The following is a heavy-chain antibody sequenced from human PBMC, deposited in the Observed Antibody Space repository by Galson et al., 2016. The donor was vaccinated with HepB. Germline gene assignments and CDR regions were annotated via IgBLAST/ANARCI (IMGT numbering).Heavy chain of an antibody. CDR2: VSWNGAVI. CDR3: AKDMGGQVYGSGSSIRYYYAMDV. D-gene: IGHD3-10*01. J-gene: IGHJ6*02. Sequence: SLRLSCATSGFSLNDYAIHWVRQVPGEGLEWVAGVSWNGAVIGYADSVKGRFTMSRDMARNSLHLQMNSLRRDDTALYFCAKDMGGQVYGSGSSIRYYYAMDVWGQGTTVTVSS. V-gene: IGHV3-9*01. CDR1: GFSLNDYA.